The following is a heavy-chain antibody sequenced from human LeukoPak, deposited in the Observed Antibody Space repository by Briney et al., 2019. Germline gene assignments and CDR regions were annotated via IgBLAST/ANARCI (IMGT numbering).Heavy chain of an antibody. CDR1: GDSISTYY. D-gene: IGHD1-14*01. Sequence: SQTLSLTCTVSGDSISTYYWSWIRQSPRQGLEWIGYSYYSGITSYNPSLKSRVTMSVDESKNQLSLKVNSVTAADTAVYYCARGEPVDYWGQGTLVTVSS. J-gene: IGHJ4*02. V-gene: IGHV4-59*01. CDR3: ARGEPVDY. CDR2: SYYSGIT.